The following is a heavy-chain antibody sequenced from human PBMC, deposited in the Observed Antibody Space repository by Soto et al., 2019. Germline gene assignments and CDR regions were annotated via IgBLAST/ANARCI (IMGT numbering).Heavy chain of an antibody. V-gene: IGHV1-69*02. CDR2: IIPILGIA. Sequence: QVQLVQSGAEVKKPGSSVKVSCKASGGTFSSYTISWVRQAPGQGLEWMGRIIPILGIANYAQKFQGRVTITADKSTSTAYMELSSLRSEDTAVYYCARENWNYDDRYFDYWGQGTLVTVSS. D-gene: IGHD1-7*01. J-gene: IGHJ4*02. CDR3: ARENWNYDDRYFDY. CDR1: GGTFSSYT.